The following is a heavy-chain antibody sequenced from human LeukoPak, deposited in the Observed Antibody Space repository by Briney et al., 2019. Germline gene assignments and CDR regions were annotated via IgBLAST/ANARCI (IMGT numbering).Heavy chain of an antibody. D-gene: IGHD3-10*01. Sequence: PSQTLSLTCTVSGGSISSGGYYWSWIRQHPGKGLEWIGYIYYSGSTYYNPSLKSRVTISVDTSNNQFSLKLSSVTAADTAVYYCARWEPNYYGPYFDYWGQGTLVTVSS. J-gene: IGHJ4*02. V-gene: IGHV4-31*03. CDR3: ARWEPNYYGPYFDY. CDR2: IYYSGST. CDR1: GGSISSGGYY.